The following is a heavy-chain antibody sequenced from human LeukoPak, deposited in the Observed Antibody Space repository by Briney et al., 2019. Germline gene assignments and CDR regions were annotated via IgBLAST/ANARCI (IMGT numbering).Heavy chain of an antibody. J-gene: IGHJ4*02. V-gene: IGHV1-2*02. CDR1: GYTFTGYY. D-gene: IGHD6-13*01. CDR3: ARESRVAAAGRHNFDY. Sequence: ASVKVSCKASGYTFTGYYMHWVRQAPGQGLEWMGWINPSSGGTNFAQKLQGRVTMTRDTSISTAYMELGRLRSDDTAVYYCARESRVAAAGRHNFDYWGQGTLVTVSS. CDR2: INPSSGGT.